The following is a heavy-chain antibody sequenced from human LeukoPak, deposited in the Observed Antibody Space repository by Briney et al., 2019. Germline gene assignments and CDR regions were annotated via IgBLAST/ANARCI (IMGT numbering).Heavy chain of an antibody. CDR3: ANQEFCSSTSCEYFQH. J-gene: IGHJ1*01. V-gene: IGHV3-23*01. Sequence: PGESLRLSCAASGFTFSSYAMSWVRQAPGKGLEWVSAISGSGGSTYYADSVKGRFTISRDNSKNTLYLQMNSLRAEDTAVYYCANQEFCSSTSCEYFQHWGQGTLVTVSS. D-gene: IGHD2-2*01. CDR2: ISGSGGST. CDR1: GFTFSSYA.